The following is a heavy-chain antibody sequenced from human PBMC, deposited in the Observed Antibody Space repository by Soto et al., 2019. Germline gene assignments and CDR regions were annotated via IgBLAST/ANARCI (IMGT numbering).Heavy chain of an antibody. CDR1: GGCISSGGYY. D-gene: IGHD5-18*01. J-gene: IGHJ3*02. CDR3: ARREGDTAMVDAFDI. CDR2: IYYSGST. Sequence: SETMSLTCSVSGGCISSGGYYWSWIRQHPGKGLEWIGYIYYSGSTYYNPSLKSRVTISVDTSKNQFSLKLSSVTAADTAVYYCARREGDTAMVDAFDIWGQGTMVTVSS. V-gene: IGHV4-31*03.